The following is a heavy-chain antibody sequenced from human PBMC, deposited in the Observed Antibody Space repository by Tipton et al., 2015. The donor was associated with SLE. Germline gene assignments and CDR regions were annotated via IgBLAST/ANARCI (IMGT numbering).Heavy chain of an antibody. CDR2: ISWDGGST. Sequence: SLRLSCVASGFTFSDDAMSWVRQAPGKGLEWVSLISWDGGSTYYADSVKGRFTISRDNSKNSLYLQMNSLRAEDTALYYCAKDRRGAFDIWGQGTMVTVSS. CDR1: GFTFSDDA. V-gene: IGHV3-43D*04. D-gene: IGHD3-16*01. J-gene: IGHJ3*02. CDR3: AKDRRGAFDI.